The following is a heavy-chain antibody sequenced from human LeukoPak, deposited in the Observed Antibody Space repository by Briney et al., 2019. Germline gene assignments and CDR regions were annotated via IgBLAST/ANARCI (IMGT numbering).Heavy chain of an antibody. CDR1: GGSFSGYY. D-gene: IGHD1/OR15-1a*01. V-gene: IGHV4-34*01. CDR2: INHSGGT. CDR3: ARLPTGTIDY. Sequence: PSETLSLTCAVYGGSFSGYYWSWIRQPPGKGLEWIGEINHSGGTNYNPSLKSRVTISVDTSKNQFSLKLSSVTAADTAVYYCARLPTGTIDYWGQGTLVTVSS. J-gene: IGHJ4*02.